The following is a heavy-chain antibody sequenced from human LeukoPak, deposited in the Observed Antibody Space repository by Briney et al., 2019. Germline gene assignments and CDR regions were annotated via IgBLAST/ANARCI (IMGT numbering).Heavy chain of an antibody. CDR3: ARSGTTYWFDP. D-gene: IGHD1-7*01. J-gene: IGHJ5*02. CDR2: MNPNSGNT. Sequence: ASVKVSCKASGYTFTSYDINWVRQATGQGLEWMGWMNPNSGNTGYAQKFQDRVTMTRDMSTTTVYMELSSLKSEDTAIYYCARSGTTYWFDPWGQGTLVTVSS. CDR1: GYTFTSYD. V-gene: IGHV1-8*01.